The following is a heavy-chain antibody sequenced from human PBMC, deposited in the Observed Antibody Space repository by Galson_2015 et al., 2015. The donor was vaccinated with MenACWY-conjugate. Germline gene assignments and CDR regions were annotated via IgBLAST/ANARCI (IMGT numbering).Heavy chain of an antibody. Sequence: SLRLSCAASGFTFSTYWMHWVRQAPGKGLVWVSRVNSDGRSTSYADSVKGRFSISRDNAKNTLYLQMNSLRAEDTAVYYCARAYCTRTSCAGSFDPWGQGTLVTVPS. CDR3: ARAYCTRTSCAGSFDP. CDR1: GFTFSTYW. V-gene: IGHV3-74*01. J-gene: IGHJ5*02. CDR2: VNSDGRST. D-gene: IGHD2-2*01.